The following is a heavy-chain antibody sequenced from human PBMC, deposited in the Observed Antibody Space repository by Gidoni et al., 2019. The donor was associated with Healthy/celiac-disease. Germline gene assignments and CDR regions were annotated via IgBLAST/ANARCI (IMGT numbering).Heavy chain of an antibody. V-gene: IGHV3-30*04. D-gene: IGHD4-17*01. CDR1: GFTFSSYA. Sequence: QVQLVESGGGVVQPGRSLRLSCAASGFTFSSYAMHWVRQAPGKGLEWVAVISYDGSNKYYADSVKGRFTISRDNSKNTLYLQMNSLRAEDTAVYYCARGDIIPTVTAFDYWGQGTLVTVSS. CDR2: ISYDGSNK. J-gene: IGHJ4*02. CDR3: ARGDIIPTVTAFDY.